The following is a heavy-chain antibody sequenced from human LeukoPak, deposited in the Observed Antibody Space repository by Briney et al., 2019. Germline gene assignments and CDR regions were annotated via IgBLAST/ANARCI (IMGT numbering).Heavy chain of an antibody. CDR2: IYISGST. CDR3: AREREGPYGYLDY. Sequence: PSETLSLTCTVSGASISSASYYWSWIRQPAGKGLEWIGRIYISGSTNYNPSLKSRVTISVDTSKNHFSLKLSSVTDADTSVYYCAREREGPYGYLDYWGQGTLVTVSS. J-gene: IGHJ4*02. V-gene: IGHV4-61*02. CDR1: GASISSASYY. D-gene: IGHD4-17*01.